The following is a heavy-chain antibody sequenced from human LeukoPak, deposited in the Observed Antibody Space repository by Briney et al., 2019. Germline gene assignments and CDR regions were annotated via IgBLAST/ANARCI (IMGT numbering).Heavy chain of an antibody. CDR2: INHSRGT. Sequence: PSATLSFTYSVYGGTITDYYWCWIRQTPGKGLEWIGEINHSRGTKYNTSLESRVTILLDSSKNELSLKLNSVTAADTAVYYCAREDYYFDSWGQGTLVTVSS. CDR1: GGTITDYY. J-gene: IGHJ4*02. CDR3: AREDYYFDS. V-gene: IGHV4-34*01.